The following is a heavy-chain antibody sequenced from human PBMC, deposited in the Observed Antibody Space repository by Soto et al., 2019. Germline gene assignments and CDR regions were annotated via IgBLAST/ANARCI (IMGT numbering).Heavy chain of an antibody. Sequence: GGSLRLSCAASEFTFSTYAMTWVRQAPGRGLQWVATISDSGDITYYADSVKGRFTISRDNSRNTLYLQMNNLRAEDTALYYCAKPWVASITDRTQRFDYWGRGTLLTVFS. D-gene: IGHD6-6*01. V-gene: IGHV3-23*01. CDR1: EFTFSTYA. J-gene: IGHJ5*01. CDR2: ISDSGDIT. CDR3: AKPWVASITDRTQRFDY.